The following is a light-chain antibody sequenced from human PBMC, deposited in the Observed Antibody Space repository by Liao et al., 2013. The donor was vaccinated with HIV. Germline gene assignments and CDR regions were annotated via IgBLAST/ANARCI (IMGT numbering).Light chain of an antibody. CDR2: QDS. Sequence: SYELTQPPSVSVSPGQTASITCSGDKLGNKYACWYQQKPGQSPVLVIYQDSKRPSGIPERFSGSSSGTTVTLTISGAQVEDEADYYCYSAADNNQGVFGGGTKLTVL. CDR1: KLGNKY. J-gene: IGLJ2*01. V-gene: IGLV3-1*01. CDR3: YSAADNNQGV.